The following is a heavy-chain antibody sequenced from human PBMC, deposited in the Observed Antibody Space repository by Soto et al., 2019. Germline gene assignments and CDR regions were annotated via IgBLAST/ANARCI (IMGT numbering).Heavy chain of an antibody. J-gene: IGHJ5*02. V-gene: IGHV4-31*03. CDR3: ARDWGDYSREWFDP. CDR1: GGSISSGGYY. CDR2: IYYSGST. D-gene: IGHD3-16*01. Sequence: QVQLQESGPGLVKPSQTLSLTCTVSGGSISSGGYYWSWMRQHPGKGLEWIGYIYYSGSTYYNPSLKSRVTISVDTSKNQFSLKLSSVTAADTAVYYCARDWGDYSREWFDPWGQGTLVTVSS.